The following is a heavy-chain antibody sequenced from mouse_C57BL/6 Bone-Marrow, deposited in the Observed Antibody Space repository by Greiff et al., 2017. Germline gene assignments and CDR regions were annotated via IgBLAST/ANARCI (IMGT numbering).Heavy chain of an antibody. V-gene: IGHV5-6*01. CDR1: GFNFSSYG. D-gene: IGHD2-5*01. Sequence: EVQGVESGGDLVKPGGSLKLSCAASGFNFSSYGMSWVRQTTDTRLAWVATISSGVSYTYYPDSVKGRFTISRDNAKNTLYLQMSSLKSEDTAMYYCAIRYYRNYEGAMDYWGQGTSVTVSS. J-gene: IGHJ4*01. CDR2: ISSGVSYT. CDR3: AIRYYRNYEGAMDY.